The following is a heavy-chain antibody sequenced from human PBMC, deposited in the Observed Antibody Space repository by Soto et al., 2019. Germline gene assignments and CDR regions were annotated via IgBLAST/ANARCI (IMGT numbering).Heavy chain of an antibody. D-gene: IGHD5-12*01. Sequence: QVQLLQSGGEVKKPGPSVTVSCKASGYTFINYHITWVRQAPGQGLEWMAWINTYNGMTDYAQKFQGRVTMTRDTSTSTAYMELRNLGSDDTAVYFCAKSPRGEMATDWGQGTLVTVSS. CDR3: AKSPRGEMATD. J-gene: IGHJ4*02. CDR1: GYTFINYH. CDR2: INTYNGMT. V-gene: IGHV1-18*01.